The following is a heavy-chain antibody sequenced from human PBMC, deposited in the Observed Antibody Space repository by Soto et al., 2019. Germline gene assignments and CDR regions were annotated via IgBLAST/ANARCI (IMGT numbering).Heavy chain of an antibody. V-gene: IGHV3-74*01. CDR3: ARDDLRNSEGRYYYYYYGMEV. J-gene: IGHJ6*02. CDR1: GFTFSSYW. CDR2: INSDGSST. D-gene: IGHD1-1*01. Sequence: GALRLSCAASGFTFSSYWMHWVRQAPGKGLVWVSRINSDGSSTSYADSVKGRFTISRDNAKNTLYLQMNSLRAEDTAVYYCARDDLRNSEGRYYYYYYGMEVWCQGTSVTVSS.